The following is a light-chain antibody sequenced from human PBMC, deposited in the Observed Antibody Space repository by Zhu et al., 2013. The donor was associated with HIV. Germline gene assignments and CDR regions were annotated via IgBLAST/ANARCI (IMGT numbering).Light chain of an antibody. CDR2: EVS. CDR1: NSDVGVYNY. V-gene: IGLV2-14*01. Sequence: QSALTQPASVSGSPGQSITISCTGTNSDVGVYNYVSWYQHHPGKAPKLMIYEVSYRPSGVSNRFSGSKSDNTASLTISGLQAEDEADYYCSSYTSSSTLEVFGGGTKLTVL. J-gene: IGLJ3*02. CDR3: SSYTSSSTLEV.